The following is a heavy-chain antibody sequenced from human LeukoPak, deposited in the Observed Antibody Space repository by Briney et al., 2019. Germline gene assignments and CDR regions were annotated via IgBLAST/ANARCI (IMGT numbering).Heavy chain of an antibody. CDR1: GGSISSSTYY. CDR3: AIDYSDYAFDS. CDR2: IYYSGST. V-gene: IGHV4-39*02. D-gene: IGHD5-12*01. J-gene: IGHJ4*02. Sequence: SETLSLTCSVSGGSISSSTYYWGWIRQPPGQGLDWIGNIYYSGSTYYNPSLKSRVTISVDTSKNQFSLKLTSVTAADTAVYYCAIDYSDYAFDSCGQGTLVTVSS.